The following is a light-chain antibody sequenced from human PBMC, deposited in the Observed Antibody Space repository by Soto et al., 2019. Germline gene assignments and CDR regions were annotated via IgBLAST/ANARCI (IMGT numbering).Light chain of an antibody. V-gene: IGKV3-20*01. Sequence: EVVLTQSPGTLSLYPGERATLSCRTSQSTTNNYLACYQQKPCPAPRVLIYGASSRGTCIPDRFSCSWSWTDFTLTISRLEPEAFAVYYCQYYRNSLWTFRLGTKVEI. CDR3: QYYRNSLWT. CDR1: QSTTNNY. CDR2: GAS. J-gene: IGKJ1*01.